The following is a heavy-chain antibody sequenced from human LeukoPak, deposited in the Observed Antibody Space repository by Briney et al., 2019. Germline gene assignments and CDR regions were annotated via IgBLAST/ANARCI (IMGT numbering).Heavy chain of an antibody. CDR1: GYTFTSYG. Sequence: ASVKVSCKASGYTFTSYGISWVRQAPGQGLEWMGWISAYNGNTNYAQKLQGRVTMTTDTSTSTAYMELRSLRSDDTAVYYCARDRLYCSSTSCYSRVDYWGQGTLVTVSP. D-gene: IGHD2-2*01. J-gene: IGHJ4*02. CDR2: ISAYNGNT. V-gene: IGHV1-18*01. CDR3: ARDRLYCSSTSCYSRVDY.